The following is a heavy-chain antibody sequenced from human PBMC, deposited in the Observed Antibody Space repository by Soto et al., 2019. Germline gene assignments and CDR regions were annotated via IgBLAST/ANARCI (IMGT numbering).Heavy chain of an antibody. V-gene: IGHV5-51*01. J-gene: IGHJ4*02. CDR1: GYRFSTYW. CDR3: ARFRYSVSHYLDF. CDR2: IFPDDSET. Sequence: GESLKISCKGIGYRFSTYWIAWVRQMPGKGLEWMGTIFPDDSETRYSPTFQGQVTISADKSISTAYLQWRGLKASDSAIYYCARFRYSVSHYLDFWGQGTRVTVSS. D-gene: IGHD5-18*01.